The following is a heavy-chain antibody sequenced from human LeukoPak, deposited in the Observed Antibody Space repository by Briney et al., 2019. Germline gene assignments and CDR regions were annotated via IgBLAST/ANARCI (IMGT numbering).Heavy chain of an antibody. V-gene: IGHV4-39*07. D-gene: IGHD3-16*02. J-gene: IGHJ5*02. Sequence: SETLSLTCTVSGGSISSSSYYWGWIRQPPGKGLEWIGSIYYSGSTYYNPSLKSRVTMSVDTSKNQFSLKLSSVTAADTAVYYCARDVYVWGSYRRTNWFDPWGQGTLVTVSS. CDR2: IYYSGST. CDR1: GGSISSSSYY. CDR3: ARDVYVWGSYRRTNWFDP.